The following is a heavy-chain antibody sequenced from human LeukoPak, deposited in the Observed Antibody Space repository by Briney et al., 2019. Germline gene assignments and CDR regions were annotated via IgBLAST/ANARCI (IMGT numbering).Heavy chain of an antibody. CDR1: GGSISSYY. CDR3: ARGYDWGGIYYYGMDV. Sequence: PSETLSLTCTVSGGSISSYYWSWIRQPPGKGLEWIGYIYYSGSTNYNPSLKSRATISVDTSKNQFSLKLSSVTAADTAVYYCARGYDWGGIYYYGMDVWGQGTTVTVSS. D-gene: IGHD5-12*01. J-gene: IGHJ6*02. V-gene: IGHV4-59*01. CDR2: IYYSGST.